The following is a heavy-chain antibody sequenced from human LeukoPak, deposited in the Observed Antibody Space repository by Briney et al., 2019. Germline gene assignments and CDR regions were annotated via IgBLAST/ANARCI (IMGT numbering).Heavy chain of an antibody. CDR2: INFSGRI. J-gene: IGHJ4*02. CDR1: GGSINNDY. V-gene: IGHV4-59*03. Sequence: SETLSLTCTVSGGSINNDYWSWLRQPPGKGLEWIGYINFSGRINYNPSLKSRVTISGDTSKNQFSLRLSSMTAADTAVYYCAKSGGYGLIDNWGQGTLVTVSS. D-gene: IGHD1-26*01. CDR3: AKSGGYGLIDN.